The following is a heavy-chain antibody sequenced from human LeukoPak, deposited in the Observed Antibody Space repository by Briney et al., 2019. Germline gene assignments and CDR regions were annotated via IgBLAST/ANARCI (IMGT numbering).Heavy chain of an antibody. Sequence: GGCLRLSCAASGFTLTNYAMNWVRQTPGKGLEWVSGISGGNTYNADSVRGRFTISRDSSKNTLYLHMDFLRAEDTAVYLCAKGFTTGWSEGYHDYWGQGTLVSVSS. CDR2: ISGGNT. D-gene: IGHD6-19*01. CDR3: AKGFTTGWSEGYHDY. CDR1: GFTLTNYA. V-gene: IGHV3-23*01. J-gene: IGHJ4*02.